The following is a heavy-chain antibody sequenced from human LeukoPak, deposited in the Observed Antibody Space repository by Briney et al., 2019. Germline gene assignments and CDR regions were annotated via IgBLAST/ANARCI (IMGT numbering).Heavy chain of an antibody. V-gene: IGHV4-34*01. D-gene: IGHD3-10*01. CDR2: ISPCGGT. Sequence: PSETLSLTCAVYGGSFSDFYWSWIRQSPGKGLEWIGQISPCGGTTYNPSLESRVSFSRDTSKNQFSLTMNSVTAADTSVYYCARHGSYDFAYWGQGTLVAVSS. CDR1: GGSFSDFY. J-gene: IGHJ4*02. CDR3: ARHGSYDFAY.